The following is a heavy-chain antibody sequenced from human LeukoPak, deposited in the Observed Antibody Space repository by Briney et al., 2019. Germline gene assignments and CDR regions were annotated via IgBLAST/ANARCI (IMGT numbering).Heavy chain of an antibody. V-gene: IGHV3-23*01. CDR1: GFTFSSYA. D-gene: IGHD6-19*01. CDR3: AKEVVYSSGWPNYFDY. Sequence: GGSLRLSCAASGFTFSSYAMSWGRQAPGKGVEWVSAISGSGGSTYYADSVKGGVTISRENSKNKLYMQMKSLRAEDTAVYYCAKEVVYSSGWPNYFDYWGQGTLVTVSS. J-gene: IGHJ4*02. CDR2: ISGSGGST.